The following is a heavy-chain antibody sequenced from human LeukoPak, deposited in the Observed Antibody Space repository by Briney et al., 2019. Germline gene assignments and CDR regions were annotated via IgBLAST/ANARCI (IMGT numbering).Heavy chain of an antibody. CDR2: IYYSGST. V-gene: IGHV4-39*01. Sequence: SETLSLTCTVSGGSISSSSYYWGWIRQPPGNGLEWIGSIYYSGSTYYNPSLKSRVTISVDTSKNQFSLKLSSVTAADTAVYYCARHRLATPFDYWGQGTLVTVSS. CDR1: GGSISSSSYY. J-gene: IGHJ4*02. CDR3: ARHRLATPFDY.